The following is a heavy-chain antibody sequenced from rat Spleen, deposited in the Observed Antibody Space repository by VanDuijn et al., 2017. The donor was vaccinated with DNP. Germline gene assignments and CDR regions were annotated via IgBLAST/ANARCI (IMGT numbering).Heavy chain of an antibody. CDR2: IVYDGSSS. CDR3: ATRGEGIVH. V-gene: IGHV5S10*01. Sequence: EVQLVESGGGLVQPERSLKLSCAASGFTFSDYSMAWVRQAPKKGLEWVATIVYDGSSSFYGDSVTGRFTVSRDNAKNTLYLQMDSLGSDDTATYYCATRGEGIVHWGQGLMVTVSS. J-gene: IGHJ2*01. CDR1: GFTFSDYS. D-gene: IGHD1-11*01.